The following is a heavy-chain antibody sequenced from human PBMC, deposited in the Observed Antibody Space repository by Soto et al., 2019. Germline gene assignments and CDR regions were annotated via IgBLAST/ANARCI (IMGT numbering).Heavy chain of an antibody. J-gene: IGHJ3*02. CDR3: ARDITLPRTYGSGSYFAFDI. CDR2: IYYSGST. D-gene: IGHD3-10*01. Sequence: QVQLQESGPGLVKPSQTLSLTCTVSGGSISSGGYYWSWIRQHPGKGLEWIGYIYYSGSTYYNPSLKSRVTISVDTSKNQFSLKLSSVTAADTAVYYCARDITLPRTYGSGSYFAFDIWGQGTMVTVSS. CDR1: GGSISSGGYY. V-gene: IGHV4-31*03.